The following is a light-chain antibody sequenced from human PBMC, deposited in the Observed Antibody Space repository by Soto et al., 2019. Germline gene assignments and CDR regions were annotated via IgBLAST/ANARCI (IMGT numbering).Light chain of an antibody. CDR1: SSDVGGYNY. J-gene: IGLJ1*01. CDR3: TSYAGGNNV. CDR2: EVN. V-gene: IGLV2-8*01. Sequence: QSALTQPPSASGSPGQSVTISCTGTSSDVGGYNYVSWYQQNPGKVPNIMIYEVNKRPSGVPDRFSGSKSGNTASLTVSGLQAEDEADYYCTSYAGGNNVFGTGTKLTVL.